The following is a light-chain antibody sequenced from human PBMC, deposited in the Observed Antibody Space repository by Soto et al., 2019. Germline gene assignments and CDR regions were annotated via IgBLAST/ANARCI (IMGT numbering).Light chain of an antibody. J-gene: IGKJ5*01. CDR1: QSVSNY. CDR2: AAS. Sequence: EIVLTQSPATLSLSPGERVTLSCRASQSVSNYLAWYQQKPGQAPRLLVSAASNGATGIPARFSGSGSGTDFTLTISSLEPEDFGVFYCQQRFDWPKITFGQGTRLEIK. V-gene: IGKV3-11*01. CDR3: QQRFDWPKIT.